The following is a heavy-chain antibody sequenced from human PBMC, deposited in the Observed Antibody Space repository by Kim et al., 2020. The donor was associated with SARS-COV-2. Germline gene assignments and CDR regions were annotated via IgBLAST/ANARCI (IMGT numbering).Heavy chain of an antibody. CDR3: AKDSGWADY. CDR2: ISYDGSNK. CDR1: GFTFSSYG. V-gene: IGHV3-30*18. D-gene: IGHD1-26*01. J-gene: IGHJ4*02. Sequence: GGSLRLSCAASGFTFSSYGMHWVRQAPGKGLEWVAVISYDGSNKYYADSVKGRFTISRYNSKNTLYLQMNSLRAEDTAVYYCAKDSGWADYWGQGTLVTVSS.